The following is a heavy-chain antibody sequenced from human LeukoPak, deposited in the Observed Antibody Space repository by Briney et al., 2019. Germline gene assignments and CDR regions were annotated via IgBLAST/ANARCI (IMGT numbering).Heavy chain of an antibody. D-gene: IGHD3-22*01. CDR1: GGSISSYY. J-gene: IGHJ6*03. CDR3: ARLDLGGYYSFFYYHMDV. V-gene: IGHV4-4*09. Sequence: SETLSLTCTVSGGSISSYYWNWLRQPPGKGLEWLGYFYTRWSTNYNPSLKSRVPISADTSQNHFSLRLSPVTAANTAVYYCARLDLGGYYSFFYYHMDVWGRGTTVIVSS. CDR2: FYTRWST.